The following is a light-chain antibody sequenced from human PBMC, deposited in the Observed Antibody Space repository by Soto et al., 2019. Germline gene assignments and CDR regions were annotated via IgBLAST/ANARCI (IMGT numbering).Light chain of an antibody. Sequence: EIVLTQSPGTLSLSPGEIATLSCRASQSVSSSYLAWYQQKPGQAPRLLIYGASSRATGIPDRFSGSGSGTDFTITISRLEPEDFAVYYCQQYGSSPPRLTFGGGTKVEI. CDR2: GAS. CDR1: QSVSSSY. CDR3: QQYGSSPPRLT. V-gene: IGKV3-20*01. J-gene: IGKJ4*01.